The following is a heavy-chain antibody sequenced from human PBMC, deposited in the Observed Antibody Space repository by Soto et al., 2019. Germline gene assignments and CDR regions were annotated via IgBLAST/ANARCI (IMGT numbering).Heavy chain of an antibody. V-gene: IGHV1-8*01. J-gene: IGHJ6*02. D-gene: IGHD3-9*01. Sequence: QVQLVQSGAEVKKPGASVKVSCKASGYTFTSYDINWVRQATGQGLEWMGWMNPNSGNTGYAQKFQGRVTMTRNTTKSTAYMERSSLRSEDTAVYYCASNYDILTGYPRAYYSYGMDVWGQGTTVTVSS. CDR3: ASNYDILTGYPRAYYSYGMDV. CDR2: MNPNSGNT. CDR1: GYTFTSYD.